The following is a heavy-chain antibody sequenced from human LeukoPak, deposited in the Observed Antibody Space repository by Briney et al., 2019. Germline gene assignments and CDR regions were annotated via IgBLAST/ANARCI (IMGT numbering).Heavy chain of an antibody. J-gene: IGHJ5*02. CDR3: ARGLSSSAANWFDP. CDR2: IYPGDSDT. V-gene: IGHV5-51*01. CDR1: AYSFTSYW. D-gene: IGHD6-13*01. Sequence: PGESLKISCKASAYSFTSYWIGWVRQMPAKGLEWVGIIYPGDSDTRYSPSFQGQVTISADKSISTAYLQWSSLKASDTAMYYCARGLSSSAANWFDPWGQGTLVTVSS.